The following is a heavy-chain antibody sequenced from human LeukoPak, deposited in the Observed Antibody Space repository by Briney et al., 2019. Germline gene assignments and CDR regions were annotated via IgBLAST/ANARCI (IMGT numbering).Heavy chain of an antibody. J-gene: IGHJ4*02. D-gene: IGHD3-3*01. CDR1: GASMSSGGYS. CDR2: IYHGGNT. CDR3: ARGIFTIFPRFDY. V-gene: IGHV4-30-2*01. Sequence: PSQTLSLTCAVSGASMSSGGYSWSWVRQPPGKGLEWIGYIYHGGNTYYNPSLKSRVTISVDTSKNQFSLKLSSVTAADTAVYYCARGIFTIFPRFDYWGQGTLVTVSS.